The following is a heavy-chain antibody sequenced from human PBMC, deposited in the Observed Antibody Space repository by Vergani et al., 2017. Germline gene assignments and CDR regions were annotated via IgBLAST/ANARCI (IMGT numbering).Heavy chain of an antibody. CDR1: GFTFNEYW. V-gene: IGHV3-74*01. CDR2: MNGDGDTI. D-gene: IGHD3-3*01. CDR3: ARARKFRFGVVWENWFDP. Sequence: EVELVESGGGLVQPGGSLRLSCAASGFTFNEYWMHWARQVPGKGLVWVSGMNGDGDTISYADSVKGRLTISRDNAKNTLFLQMNSRRAEDTAVYYCARARKFRFGVVWENWFDPLGQGTLVTVSS. J-gene: IGHJ5*02.